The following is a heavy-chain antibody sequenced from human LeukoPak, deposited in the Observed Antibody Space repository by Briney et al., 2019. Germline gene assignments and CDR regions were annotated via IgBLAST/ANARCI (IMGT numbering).Heavy chain of an antibody. CDR3: ARGGYYGSGNDFRFDP. Sequence: PSETLSLTCTVSGGSISSYYWSWVRQPPGKGLEWIGYIYYSGSTNYKPSLKSRVTISVDTSKNQFSLKLSSVTAADTAVYYCARGGYYGSGNDFRFDPWGQGTLVTVSS. V-gene: IGHV4-59*01. CDR1: GGSISSYY. CDR2: IYYSGST. J-gene: IGHJ5*02. D-gene: IGHD3-10*01.